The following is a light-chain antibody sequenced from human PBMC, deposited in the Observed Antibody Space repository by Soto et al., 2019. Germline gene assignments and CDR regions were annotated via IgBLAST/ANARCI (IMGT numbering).Light chain of an antibody. CDR3: QQYNNWPPT. J-gene: IGKJ5*01. CDR2: GAS. Sequence: EIVMTQSPATLSLSPGERATLSCRASQSVSGNLAWYQQKPGQAPRLLIYGASTRATGIPARFSGSGSGTEFTLTISSPQSEDFAVYYCQQYNNWPPTFGQGTRLEIK. CDR1: QSVSGN. V-gene: IGKV3-15*01.